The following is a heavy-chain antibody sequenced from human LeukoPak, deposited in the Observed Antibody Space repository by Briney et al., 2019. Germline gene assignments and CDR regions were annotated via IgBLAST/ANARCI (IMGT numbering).Heavy chain of an antibody. J-gene: IGHJ5*02. V-gene: IGHV3-15*01. CDR1: GFTLSNAW. D-gene: IGHD6-13*01. CDR3: TTEERKPGIAAAGKLWFDP. CDR2: IKSKTDGGTT. Sequence: PGGSLRLSCAASGFTLSNAWMSWVRQAPGKGLEWVGRIKSKTDGGTTDYAAPVKGRFTISRDNSKNTLYLQMNSLKTEDTAVYYCTTEERKPGIAAAGKLWFDPWGQGTLVTVSS.